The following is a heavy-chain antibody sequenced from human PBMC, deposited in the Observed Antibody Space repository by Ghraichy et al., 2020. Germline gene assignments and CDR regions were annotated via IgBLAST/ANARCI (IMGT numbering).Heavy chain of an antibody. CDR2: ISADGYKA. V-gene: IGHV3-30*18. J-gene: IGHJ4*02. CDR3: AKEGLGPTYPFDS. Sequence: GGSLRLTCAASGFNFYDYGMHWVRQAPGKGLEWVAIISADGYKAYYAESVKGRFTISRDNSKDTLSLQMNTLRPEDTAVYYCAKEGLGPTYPFDSWGQGTLVTVSS. CDR1: GFNFYDYG. D-gene: IGHD2-2*02.